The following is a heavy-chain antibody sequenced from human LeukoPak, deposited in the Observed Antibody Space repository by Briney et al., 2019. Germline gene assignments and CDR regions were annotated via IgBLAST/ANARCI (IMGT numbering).Heavy chain of an antibody. CDR3: ASSYYYGSGPPRG. V-gene: IGHV4-59*01. J-gene: IGHJ4*02. CDR1: GGSISSYY. D-gene: IGHD3-10*01. CDR2: IYYSGST. Sequence: SETLSLTCTVSGGSISSYYWSWIRQPPGKGLEWIGYIYYSGSTNYNPSLKSRVTISVDTSKNQFSLKLSSVTAADTAVYYCASSYYYGSGPPRGWGQGTLVTVSS.